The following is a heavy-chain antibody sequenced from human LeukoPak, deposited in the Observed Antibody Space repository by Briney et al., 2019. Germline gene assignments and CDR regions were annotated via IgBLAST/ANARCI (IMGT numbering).Heavy chain of an antibody. Sequence: GAPVKVSCKASGYTFTSYGISWVRQAPGQGLEWMGWISAYNGNTNYAQKLQGRVTMTTDTSTRTAYMELRSLRSDDTAVDYCARAPAGYSSSWYIYWGQGTLVTVSS. CDR2: ISAYNGNT. CDR3: ARAPAGYSSSWYIY. J-gene: IGHJ4*02. CDR1: GYTFTSYG. D-gene: IGHD6-13*01. V-gene: IGHV1-18*01.